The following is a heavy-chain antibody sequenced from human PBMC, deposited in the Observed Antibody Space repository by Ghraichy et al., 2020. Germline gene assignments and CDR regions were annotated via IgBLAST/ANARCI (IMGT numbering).Heavy chain of an antibody. CDR3: ARANRIDFWSGYPYYYGMDV. CDR2: INHSGST. J-gene: IGHJ6*02. V-gene: IGHV4-34*01. D-gene: IGHD3-3*01. Sequence: ETLSLTCAVYGGSFSGYYWSWIRQPPGKGLEWIGEINHSGSTNYNPSLKSRVTISVDTSKNQFSLKLSSVTAADTAVYYCARANRIDFWSGYPYYYGMDVWGQGTTVTVSS. CDR1: GGSFSGYY.